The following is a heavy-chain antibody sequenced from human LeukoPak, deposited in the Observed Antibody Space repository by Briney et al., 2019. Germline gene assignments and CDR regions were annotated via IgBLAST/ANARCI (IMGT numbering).Heavy chain of an antibody. CDR3: ARQAHSSLYYFDY. J-gene: IGHJ4*02. D-gene: IGHD3-22*01. CDR1: GYSISSGYY. CDR2: IYYSGST. Sequence: NPSETLSLTCAVSGYSISSGYYWGWIRQPPGKGLEWIGSIYYSGSTYYNPSLKSRVTISVDTSKNQFSLKLSSVTAADTAVYYCARQAHSSLYYFDYWGQGTLVTVSS. V-gene: IGHV4-38-2*01.